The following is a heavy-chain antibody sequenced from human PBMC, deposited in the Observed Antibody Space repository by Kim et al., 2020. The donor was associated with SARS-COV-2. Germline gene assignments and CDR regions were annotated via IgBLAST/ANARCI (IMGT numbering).Heavy chain of an antibody. V-gene: IGHV1-69*13. J-gene: IGHJ5*02. CDR3: ARVDYDSSGYYSDNWFDP. Sequence: SVKVSCKASGGTFSSYAISWVRQAPGQGLEWMGGIIPIFGTANYAQKFQGRVTITADESTSTAYMELSSLRSEDTAVYYCARVDYDSSGYYSDNWFDPWGQGTLVTVSS. D-gene: IGHD3-22*01. CDR2: IIPIFGTA. CDR1: GGTFSSYA.